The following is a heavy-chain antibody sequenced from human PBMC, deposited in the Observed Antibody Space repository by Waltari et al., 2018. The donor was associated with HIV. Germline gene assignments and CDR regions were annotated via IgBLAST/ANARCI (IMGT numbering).Heavy chain of an antibody. Sequence: QVQVVHSGPEVKKPGSSVKVSCRSSGGTFNNYAISWVRQAPGQGLEWMGGIVPLFNGVERAQKFQGRVKITADELTSTAYMELSSLRSEDTAVYYCAVFTGRYCTTNRCYIRAGGDPHNYFQYGMDVWGQGP. CDR3: AVFTGRYCTTNRCYIRAGGDPHNYFQYGMDV. CDR1: GGTFNNYA. CDR2: IVPLFNGV. J-gene: IGHJ6*02. V-gene: IGHV1-69*01. D-gene: IGHD2-8*01.